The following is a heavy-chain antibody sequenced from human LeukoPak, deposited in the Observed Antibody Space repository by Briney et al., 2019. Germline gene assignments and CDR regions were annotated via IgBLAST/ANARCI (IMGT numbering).Heavy chain of an antibody. CDR1: AYSISSGYY. V-gene: IGHV4-38-2*02. Sequence: PSETLSLTCAVSAYSISSGYYWGWIRQPPGKGLEWIGSIYHSGSTYYNPSLKSRVTISVDTSKNQFSLKLSSVTAADTAVYYCAREHLLTVTREIDYWGQGTLVTVSS. D-gene: IGHD4-17*01. CDR3: AREHLLTVTREIDY. J-gene: IGHJ4*02. CDR2: IYHSGST.